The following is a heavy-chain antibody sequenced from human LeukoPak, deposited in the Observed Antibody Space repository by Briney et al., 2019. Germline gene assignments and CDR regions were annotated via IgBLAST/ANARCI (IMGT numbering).Heavy chain of an antibody. D-gene: IGHD6-13*01. CDR1: GGGSFTDYS. CDR2: VTHAAIL. Sequence: SETLSLTCAVSGGGSFTDYSWNWIRQSPGKGLEWVGEVTHAAILNYNPSLKGRIAISVDTSKNQVSPKLDSMTAADTAMYYCARGRGEAAGLDHWGQGNLVTVSS. V-gene: IGHV4-34*01. CDR3: ARGRGEAAGLDH. J-gene: IGHJ4*02.